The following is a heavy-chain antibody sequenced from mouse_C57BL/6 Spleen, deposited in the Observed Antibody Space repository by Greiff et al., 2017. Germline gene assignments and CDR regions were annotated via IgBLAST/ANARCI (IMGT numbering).Heavy chain of an antibody. D-gene: IGHD2-5*01. J-gene: IGHJ2*01. CDR1: GYSITSGYY. CDR2: ISYDGSN. Sequence: EVQLQQSGPGLVKPSQSLSLTCSVTGYSITSGYYWNWIRQFPGNKLEWMGYISYDGSNNYNPSLKNRISITRDTSKNQFFLKLNSVTTEDTATYYCAREDYSNYFDYWGQGTTRTDSS. V-gene: IGHV3-6*01. CDR3: AREDYSNYFDY.